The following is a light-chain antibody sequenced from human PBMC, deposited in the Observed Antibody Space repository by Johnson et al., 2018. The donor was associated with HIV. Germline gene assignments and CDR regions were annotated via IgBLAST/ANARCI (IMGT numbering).Light chain of an antibody. CDR3: GTWDSSLSVYV. J-gene: IGLJ1*01. V-gene: IGLV1-51*01. CDR2: DNN. CDR1: SSNIGRNY. Sequence: QSVLTQPPSVSAAPGQKVTISCSGSSSNIGRNYVSWYQQLPGTAPKLLIFDNNKRPSGIPDRFSGSKSGTSATLGITGLQTGDEADYYCGTWDSSLSVYVFGPGTTVTVL.